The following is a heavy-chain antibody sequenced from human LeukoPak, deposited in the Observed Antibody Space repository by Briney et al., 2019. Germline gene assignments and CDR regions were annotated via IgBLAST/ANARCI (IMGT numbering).Heavy chain of an antibody. J-gene: IGHJ5*02. D-gene: IGHD2-15*01. CDR3: ARSGYCSGGSCGAKNWFDP. V-gene: IGHV3-7*01. CDR2: IKQDGSEK. CDR1: GFTFSSYW. Sequence: PGGSLRLSCAASGFTFSSYWMSWVRQAPGKGLEWVANIKQDGSEKYYVDSVKGRFTISRDNAKNSLYLQMNSLRAEDTAVYYCARSGYCSGGSCGAKNWFDPWGQGTLVTVSS.